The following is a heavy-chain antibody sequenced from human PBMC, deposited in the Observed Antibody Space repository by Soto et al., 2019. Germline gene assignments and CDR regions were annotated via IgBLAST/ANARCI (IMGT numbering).Heavy chain of an antibody. Sequence: GSLRLSCATSGFTFKSYTLHFFRQTPGRGLQWVAVISYDGSNKYYADSVRGRFTISRDNSNSTLYLQMNSLRADDSAVYYCVGASMWTGKGLEYWGQGALVTVSS. D-gene: IGHD3-10*02. V-gene: IGHV3-30-3*01. CDR1: GFTFKSYT. CDR2: ISYDGSNK. J-gene: IGHJ4*02. CDR3: VGASMWTGKGLEY.